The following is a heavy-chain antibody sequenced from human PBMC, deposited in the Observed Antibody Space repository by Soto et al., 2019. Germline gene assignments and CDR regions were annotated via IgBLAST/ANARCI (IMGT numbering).Heavy chain of an antibody. CDR1: GYTFTGYY. V-gene: IGHV1-2*04. J-gene: IGHJ5*02. Sequence: ASVKVSCKASGYTFTGYYMHWVRQAPGQGLEWMGWINPNSGGTNYAQKFQGWVTMTRDTSISTAYMELSRLRSDDTAVYYCARAPSLSTGTTWWFDPWGQGTLVTVSS. CDR3: ARAPSLSTGTTWWFDP. CDR2: INPNSGGT. D-gene: IGHD1-7*01.